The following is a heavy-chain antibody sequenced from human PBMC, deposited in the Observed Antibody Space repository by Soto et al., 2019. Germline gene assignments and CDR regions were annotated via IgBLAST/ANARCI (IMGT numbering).Heavy chain of an antibody. J-gene: IGHJ4*02. D-gene: IGHD3-10*01. Sequence: LSLTCTVSGGSISSYYWSWIRQAPGKGLEWVSCIDSSGVKKYYAESVRGRFIISRDNAKNTLYLQMNSLRAEDTAVYYCARDFGYWGQGTLVTVSS. CDR3: ARDFGY. V-gene: IGHV3-11*04. CDR2: IDSSGVKK. CDR1: GGSISSYY.